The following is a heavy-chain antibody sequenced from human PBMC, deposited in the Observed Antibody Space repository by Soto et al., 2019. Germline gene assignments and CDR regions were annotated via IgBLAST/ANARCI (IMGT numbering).Heavy chain of an antibody. Sequence: PSETLSLTSTVSGDYIGSGDNYWSWIRQPPGKGLEWIGYIYYSGRSYYKPSLKSRVTMSVDTAKNQFSLTLTSVTAADTAVYYCARGGGFDSWGRGTLVTVSS. J-gene: IGHJ4*02. D-gene: IGHD3-16*01. CDR1: GDYIGSGDNY. CDR3: ARGGGFDS. V-gene: IGHV4-30-4*01. CDR2: IYYSGRS.